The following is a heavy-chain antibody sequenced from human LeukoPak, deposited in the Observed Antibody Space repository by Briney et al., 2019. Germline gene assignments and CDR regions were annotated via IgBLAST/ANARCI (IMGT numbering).Heavy chain of an antibody. CDR2: INHSGST. D-gene: IGHD6-19*01. V-gene: IGHV4-59*01. CDR3: ARDPMVDSSGWYAAFDI. Sequence: SSETLSLTCTVSGGSISTYYWSWIRQPSAMGLEYLGYINHSGSTNYNPSLKGRVTISVDTSKNQFSLKLSSVTAADTAVYYCARDPMVDSSGWYAAFDIWDQGTMVTVSS. CDR1: GGSISTYY. J-gene: IGHJ3*02.